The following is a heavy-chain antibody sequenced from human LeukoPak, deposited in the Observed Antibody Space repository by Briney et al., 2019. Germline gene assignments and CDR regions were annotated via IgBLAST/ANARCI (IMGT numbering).Heavy chain of an antibody. CDR1: GGTFSSYA. Sequence: ASVKVSCKASGGTFSSYAISWVRQAPGQGLEWMGGIIPIFGTANYAQKFQGRVTITADESTSTAYMELSSLRSEDTAVYYCARESPGGDYGSGSYWLGWFDPWGQGTLVTVSS. CDR2: IIPIFGTA. CDR3: ARESPGGDYGSGSYWLGWFDP. V-gene: IGHV1-69*13. D-gene: IGHD3-10*01. J-gene: IGHJ5*02.